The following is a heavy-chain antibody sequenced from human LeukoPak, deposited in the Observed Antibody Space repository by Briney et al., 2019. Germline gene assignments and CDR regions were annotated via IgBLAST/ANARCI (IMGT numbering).Heavy chain of an antibody. Sequence: SCKASGGTFSSYGIHWVRQAPGKGPEWVAFVHYDGSNKYYADSVKGRFTVSRDNSKNTVYLEMNSLNSEDTAVYYCAKDPWDYWGQGTLVTVSS. CDR1: GGTFSSYG. CDR2: VHYDGSNK. V-gene: IGHV3-30*02. CDR3: AKDPWDY. J-gene: IGHJ4*02.